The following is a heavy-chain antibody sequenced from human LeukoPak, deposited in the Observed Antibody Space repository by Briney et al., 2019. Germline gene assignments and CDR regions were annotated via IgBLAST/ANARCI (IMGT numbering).Heavy chain of an antibody. Sequence: GASVKVSCKASGGTFSSYAISWVRQAPGQGLEWMGGIIPIFGTANYAQKFQGRVTITADKSTSTAYMELSSLRSEDTAVYYCARGPTGYCTNGVCYTDPHYYYMDVWGKGTTVTISS. CDR1: GGTFSSYA. D-gene: IGHD2-8*01. J-gene: IGHJ6*03. CDR3: ARGPTGYCTNGVCYTDPHYYYMDV. V-gene: IGHV1-69*06. CDR2: IIPIFGTA.